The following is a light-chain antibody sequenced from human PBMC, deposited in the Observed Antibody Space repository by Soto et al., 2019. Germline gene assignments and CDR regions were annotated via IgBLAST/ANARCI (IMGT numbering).Light chain of an antibody. CDR1: QSVSSSY. V-gene: IGKV3-20*01. Sequence: EILLTQSAGTLSLSPGERATLSCRASQSVSSSYLAWYQQKPGQTPRLLIYGASSRATGIPDRFSGSGSGTDFTLTISRLEPEDFAVYYCQQYGSSQWTFGQGTKVDIK. J-gene: IGKJ1*01. CDR2: GAS. CDR3: QQYGSSQWT.